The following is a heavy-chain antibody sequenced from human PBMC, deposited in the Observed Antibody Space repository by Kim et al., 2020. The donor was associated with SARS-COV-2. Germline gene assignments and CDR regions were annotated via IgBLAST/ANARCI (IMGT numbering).Heavy chain of an antibody. Sequence: GGSLRLSCAASGFTFSKYWMNWVRQAPGKGLEWVANIKQDGSEKYYVDSVKGRFTISRDNAKNSLYLQMNSLRAEDTAVYYCAREGGAGHWGQGTLVTVSS. CDR2: IKQDGSEK. J-gene: IGHJ4*02. D-gene: IGHD6-13*01. V-gene: IGHV3-7*03. CDR1: GFTFSKYW. CDR3: AREGGAGH.